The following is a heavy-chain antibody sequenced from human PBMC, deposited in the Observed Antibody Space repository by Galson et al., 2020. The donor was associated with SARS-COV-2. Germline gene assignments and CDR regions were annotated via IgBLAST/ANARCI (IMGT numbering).Heavy chain of an antibody. D-gene: IGHD3-16*02. CDR1: GFTFSSYG. Sequence: QASETLSLTCAASGFTFSSYGMHWVRQAPGKGLEWVAVISYDGSNKYYADSVKGRFTISRDNSKNTLYLQMNSLRAEDTAVYYCARENFPPLALSSEGDFDYWGQGTLVTVSS. V-gene: IGHV3-30*03. CDR3: ARENFPPLALSSEGDFDY. J-gene: IGHJ4*02. CDR2: ISYDGSNK.